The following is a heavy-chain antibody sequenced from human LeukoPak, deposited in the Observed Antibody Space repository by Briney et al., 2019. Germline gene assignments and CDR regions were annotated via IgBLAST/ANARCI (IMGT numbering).Heavy chain of an antibody. CDR2: VTGAGSSI. V-gene: IGHV3-74*01. D-gene: IGHD4-11*01. J-gene: IGHJ4*02. CDR3: ARGSDYNNDY. Sequence: GGSLRLSCAASGFTFSSYWMHWVCQTPGRGLVCVSRVTGAGSSISYADSVKGRVTISRGNAKNTLYLQMINLRAEDTAVYYCARGSDYNNDYWGQGTLVTVSS. CDR1: GFTFSSYW.